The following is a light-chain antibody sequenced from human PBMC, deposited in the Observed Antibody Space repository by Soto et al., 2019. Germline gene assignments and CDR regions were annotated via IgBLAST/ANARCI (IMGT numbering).Light chain of an antibody. J-gene: IGLJ1*01. Sequence: QSVLTQPRSVSGSPGQSVTISCTGSSSDVGGYNYVSWYQQHPGKAPKLIIYDVSKRPSGVPDRFSGSKSGNTASLTISGLQAEDDADYYCCSYAGRYTPRYVFGTGTKVTVL. CDR1: SSDVGGYNY. CDR2: DVS. CDR3: CSYAGRYTPRYV. V-gene: IGLV2-11*01.